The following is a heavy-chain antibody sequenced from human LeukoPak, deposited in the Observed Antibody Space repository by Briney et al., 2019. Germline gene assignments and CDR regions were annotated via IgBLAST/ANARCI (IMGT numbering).Heavy chain of an antibody. Sequence: GGSLRLSCAASGFTFDDHAMHWVRQAPGKGLEWVSDISWNSGSIGYADSVKGRFTISRDNAKNSLYLQMNSLRAEDTALYYCAKVIAAAGTKWAFDYWGQGTLVTVSS. CDR3: AKVIAAAGTKWAFDY. D-gene: IGHD6-13*01. J-gene: IGHJ4*02. CDR2: ISWNSGSI. V-gene: IGHV3-9*01. CDR1: GFTFDDHA.